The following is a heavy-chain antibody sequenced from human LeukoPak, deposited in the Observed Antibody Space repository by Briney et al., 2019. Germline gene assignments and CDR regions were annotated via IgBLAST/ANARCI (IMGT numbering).Heavy chain of an antibody. D-gene: IGHD1-14*01. V-gene: IGHV1-69*02. CDR3: ARATGAASSLYMDV. CDR1: GGTFSSYT. CDR2: IIPILGIA. Sequence: SVKVSCKASGGTFSSYTISWVRQAPGQGLEWMGRIIPILGIANYAQKFQGRVTITADKSTSTAYMELSSLRSEDKAVYYCARATGAASSLYMDVWGKGTTVTVSS. J-gene: IGHJ6*03.